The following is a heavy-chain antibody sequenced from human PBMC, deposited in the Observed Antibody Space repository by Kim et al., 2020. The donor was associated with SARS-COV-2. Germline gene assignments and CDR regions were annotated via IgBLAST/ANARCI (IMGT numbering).Heavy chain of an antibody. CDR2: INPSCGST. CDR1: GYTFTSYY. CDR3: ARDLPNYYGSGSYYKPPYGMDV. V-gene: IGHV1-46*01. Sequence: ASVKVSCKASGYTFTSYYMHWVRQATGQGLEWIGIINPSCGSTSSAQKFQGRVTMTRETSTSTVYMELSSLRSEATAVYYCARDLPNYYGSGSYYKPPYGMDVWGKGTTVTVSS. J-gene: IGHJ6*04. D-gene: IGHD3-10*01.